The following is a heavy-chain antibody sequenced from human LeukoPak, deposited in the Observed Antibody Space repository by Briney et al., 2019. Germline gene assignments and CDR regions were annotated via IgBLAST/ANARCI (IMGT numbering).Heavy chain of an antibody. Sequence: SETLSLTCTVSGGSLSSYYWSWIRQPPGKGLEWIGHISYSGNTNYKPSLKSRVTISVDTSKNQFSLKLSSVTAADTAVYYCARDHGSSWSYFDYWGQGTLVTVSS. D-gene: IGHD6-13*01. J-gene: IGHJ4*02. CDR1: GGSLSSYY. CDR2: ISYSGNT. V-gene: IGHV4-59*01. CDR3: ARDHGSSWSYFDY.